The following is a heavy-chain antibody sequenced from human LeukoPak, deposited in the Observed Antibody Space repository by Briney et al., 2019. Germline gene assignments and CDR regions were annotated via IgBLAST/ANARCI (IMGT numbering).Heavy chain of an antibody. V-gene: IGHV3-74*01. J-gene: IGHJ6*02. Sequence: GGSLRLSCAASGFTFSSYWMSWVRQAPGKGLMWVSQINSDGSATSCADPVKGRCTISRDSAKNMLYLEMNSLRVEDTAVYFGTREPGLNVGGQGPTFTGSS. CDR2: INSDGSAT. CDR1: GFTFSSYW. CDR3: TREPGLNV.